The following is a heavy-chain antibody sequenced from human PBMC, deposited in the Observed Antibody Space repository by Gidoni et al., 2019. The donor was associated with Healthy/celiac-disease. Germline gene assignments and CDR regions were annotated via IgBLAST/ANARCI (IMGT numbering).Heavy chain of an antibody. D-gene: IGHD6-6*01. Sequence: EVQLVESGGGLVQPVRSLRLACAAAGFTFADYAMHWVRQAPGKGLEWVSGISWNSGSIGYADSVKGRFTISGDNAKNSLYLQMNSLRAEDTALYYCAKGARVFDYWGQGTLVTVSS. CDR3: AKGARVFDY. CDR1: GFTFADYA. CDR2: ISWNSGSI. J-gene: IGHJ4*02. V-gene: IGHV3-9*01.